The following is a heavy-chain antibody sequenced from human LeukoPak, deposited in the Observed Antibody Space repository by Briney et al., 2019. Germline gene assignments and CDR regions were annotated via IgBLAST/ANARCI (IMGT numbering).Heavy chain of an antibody. V-gene: IGHV1-18*01. CDR3: ARVAGGYSYGYEDY. D-gene: IGHD5-18*01. J-gene: IGHJ4*02. Sequence: ASMKVSCKASGYTFTSNCISWVRPAPGQGGEWMGWISAYSGHTKYARDRQGRVTMTTDTAARTAYIELRSLRSDDTAMYYCARVAGGYSYGYEDYWGQGTLVTVSS. CDR1: GYTFTSNC. CDR2: ISAYSGHT.